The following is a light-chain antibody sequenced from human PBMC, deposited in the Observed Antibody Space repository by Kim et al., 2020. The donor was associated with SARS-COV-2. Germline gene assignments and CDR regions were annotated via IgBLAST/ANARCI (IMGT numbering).Light chain of an antibody. CDR1: NIGSKR. CDR2: YDS. V-gene: IGLV3-21*04. J-gene: IGLJ2*01. Sequence: VAPGKTASTTCGRNNIGSKRVHWHQQQPGQAPVLVIYYDSGRPSGILGRFSGSNSGTTAILTSSRVEAGDEADYYCQVGDSSRDRVFGGGTQLTVL. CDR3: QVGDSSRDRV.